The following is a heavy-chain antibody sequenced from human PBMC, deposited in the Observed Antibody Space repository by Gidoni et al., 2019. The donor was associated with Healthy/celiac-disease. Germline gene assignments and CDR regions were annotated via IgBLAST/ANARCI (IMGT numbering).Heavy chain of an antibody. V-gene: IGHV3-21*01. CDR2: ISSSSSYI. J-gene: IGHJ4*02. Sequence: EVQLVESGGGLVTPWGSLRLSCAASGFHFSRYRMNWVRQAPGKGMEWGSSISSSSSYIYDADSVKGRFTISRDNAKNSLYLQMNSLRAEDTAVYYCARGVPLNIVVVVAAVDYWGQGTLVTVSS. CDR3: ARGVPLNIVVVVAAVDY. D-gene: IGHD2-15*01. CDR1: GFHFSRYR.